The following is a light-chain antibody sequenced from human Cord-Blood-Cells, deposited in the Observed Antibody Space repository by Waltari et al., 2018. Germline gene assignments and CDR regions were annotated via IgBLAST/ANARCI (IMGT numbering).Light chain of an antibody. CDR2: EGS. CDR3: CSYAGSSTYV. V-gene: IGLV2-23*01. J-gene: IGLJ1*01. CDR1: SSDFGGYNL. Sequence: QSALTQPASVFGFPGRSFTIPCTGTSSDFGGYNLVSWYQQPPGKAPKPMIYEGSKRPSGVSNRCSGSKSGNTASLTISGLQAEDEADYYCCSYAGSSTYVFGTGTKVTVL.